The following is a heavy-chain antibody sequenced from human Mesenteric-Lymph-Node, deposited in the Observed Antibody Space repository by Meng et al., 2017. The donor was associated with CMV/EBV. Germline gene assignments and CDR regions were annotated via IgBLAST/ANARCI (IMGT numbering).Heavy chain of an antibody. D-gene: IGHD2-8*01. Sequence: SETLSFTCAVYGGSFSGYYWSWIRQPPGKGLEWIGEINHSGSTNYNPSLKSRVTISVDTSKNQFSLKLSSVTAADTAVYYCARGPPGYCTNGVCHRLYYYYYGMDVWGQGTTVTVSS. CDR3: ARGPPGYCTNGVCHRLYYYYYGMDV. J-gene: IGHJ6*02. V-gene: IGHV4-34*01. CDR2: INHSGST. CDR1: GGSFSGYY.